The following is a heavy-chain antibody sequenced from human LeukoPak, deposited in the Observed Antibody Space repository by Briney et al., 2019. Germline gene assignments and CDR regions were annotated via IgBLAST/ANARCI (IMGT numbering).Heavy chain of an antibody. D-gene: IGHD2-15*01. J-gene: IGHJ4*02. V-gene: IGHV3-74*01. CDR1: GFTFSNYW. CDR2: INIAGSVT. Sequence: PGGSLRLSCAASGFTFSNYWMHWVRQAPGKGLEWVSRINIAGSVTTYADSVKGRFTISRDNAKKTLYLQMNSLRAEDTAVYYCARDMVDWGQGTLVTVSS. CDR3: ARDMVD.